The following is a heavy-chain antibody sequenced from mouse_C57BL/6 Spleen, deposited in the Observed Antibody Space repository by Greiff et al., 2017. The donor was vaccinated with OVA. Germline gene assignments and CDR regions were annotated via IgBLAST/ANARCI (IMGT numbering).Heavy chain of an antibody. D-gene: IGHD2-3*01. V-gene: IGHV1-54*01. CDR1: GYAFTNYL. J-gene: IGHJ2*01. CDR2: INPGSGGT. Sequence: VQLQQSGAELVRPGTSVKVSCKASGYAFTNYLIEWVKQRPGQGLEWIGVINPGSGGTNYNEKFKGKATLTADKSSSTAYMQLSSLTSEDSAVYFCARGDGYYVFDYWGQGTTLTVSS. CDR3: ARGDGYYVFDY.